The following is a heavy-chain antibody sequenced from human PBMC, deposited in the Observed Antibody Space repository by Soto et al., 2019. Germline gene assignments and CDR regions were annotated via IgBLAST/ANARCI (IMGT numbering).Heavy chain of an antibody. CDR2: INHSGST. D-gene: IGHD2-8*02. V-gene: IGHV4-34*01. CDR1: GGSFSGYY. CDR3: ARDKITGLFDY. Sequence: QVQLQQWGAGLLKPSETLSLTCAVYGGSFSGYYWTWIRQPPGTGLEWIGEINHSGSTNYNPSLKSRVTISVDTSKHPFSLKLTSVTAAATAVYYCARDKITGLFDYWGQGTLVTVSS. J-gene: IGHJ4*02.